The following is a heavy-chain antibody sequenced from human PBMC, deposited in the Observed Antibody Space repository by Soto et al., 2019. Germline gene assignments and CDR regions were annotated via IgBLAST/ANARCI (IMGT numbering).Heavy chain of an antibody. CDR2: ISSSSSTI. V-gene: IGHV3-48*04. D-gene: IGHD3-16*01. CDR1: GFTFSSYS. Sequence: GGSLRLSCXASGFTFSSYSMNWVRQAPGKGLEWVSYISSSSSTIYYADSVKGRFTISRDNAKNSLYLQMNSLKTEDTAFYYCIREMDAGGLDNWGQGTLVTVSS. J-gene: IGHJ4*02. CDR3: IREMDAGGLDN.